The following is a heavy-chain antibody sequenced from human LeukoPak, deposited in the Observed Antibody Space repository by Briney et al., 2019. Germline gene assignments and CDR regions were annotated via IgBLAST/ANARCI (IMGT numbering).Heavy chain of an antibody. CDR1: GGSVSHSNW. J-gene: IGHJ4*02. Sequence: RASETLSLTCAVSGGSVSHSNWWSWVRQPPGKGLEWIGNIYYSGSTCYNPSLKSRVTISEDTSKNQVSLKLSSVTAADTAVYYCARLNYGDLSTFDYWGQGTLVTVSS. CDR3: ARLNYGDLSTFDY. D-gene: IGHD4-17*01. CDR2: IYYSGST. V-gene: IGHV4-4*02.